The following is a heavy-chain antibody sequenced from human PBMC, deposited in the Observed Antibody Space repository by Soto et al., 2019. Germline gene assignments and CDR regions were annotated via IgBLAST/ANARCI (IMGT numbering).Heavy chain of an antibody. J-gene: IGHJ4*02. CDR3: ARHVGVAGPRGIDY. Sequence: QVQLQESGPGLVKPSGTLSLTCAVSGTSISSNFWWSWVRQPPGKGLEWIGEAHPSGTTNYNPSLERRVTISVDKFTNQLSLNLNSLTAADTVVFFCARHVGVAGPRGIDYWGQGVLVAVSS. D-gene: IGHD6-19*01. V-gene: IGHV4-4*02. CDR2: AHPSGTT. CDR1: GTSISSNFW.